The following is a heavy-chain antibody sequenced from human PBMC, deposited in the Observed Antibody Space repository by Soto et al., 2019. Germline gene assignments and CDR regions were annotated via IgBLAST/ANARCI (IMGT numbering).Heavy chain of an antibody. CDR3: ARTYSSSSSYFDY. CDR1: GFSRSNARMG. Sequence: QVTLKESGPALVKPTETLTLTCTASGFSRSNARMGVSWIRQPPGKALEWLAHIFSNDEKSYSTSLKSRLTISKDTSKSQVVLIMTNMDPVDTATYYCARTYSSSSSYFDYWGQGALVTVSS. CDR2: IFSNDEK. D-gene: IGHD6-13*01. J-gene: IGHJ4*02. V-gene: IGHV2-26*01.